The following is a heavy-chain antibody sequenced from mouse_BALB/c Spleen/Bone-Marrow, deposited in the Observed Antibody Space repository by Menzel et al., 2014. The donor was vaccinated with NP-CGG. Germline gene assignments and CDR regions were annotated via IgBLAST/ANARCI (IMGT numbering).Heavy chain of an antibody. J-gene: IGHJ4*01. V-gene: IGHV1-63*02. CDR3: AIHGEAMDY. Sequence: QVQLQQSGAELVRPGTSVKMSCKAAGYTFTNYWIGWAKQRPGHGPEWIGDIYPGGGYTNYNEKFKGKATLTADTSSSTAYMQLSSLTSEDSAVYYCAIHGEAMDYWGQGTSVTVSS. CDR2: IYPGGGYT. CDR1: GYTFTNYW.